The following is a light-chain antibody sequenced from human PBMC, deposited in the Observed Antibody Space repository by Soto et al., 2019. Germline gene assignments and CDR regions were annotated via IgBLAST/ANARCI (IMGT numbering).Light chain of an antibody. Sequence: QSVLTQPASVSGSPGQSITVSFTGTSSDVLGFKYVSWYQHHPGKAPKLMIYEVTNRPSGVSNLFSGFKSGNTASLTISGLQDEDEADYYFSSYTTSRTYVFGSGTKVTVL. CDR1: SSDVLGFKY. V-gene: IGLV2-14*01. CDR2: EVT. CDR3: SSYTTSRTYV. J-gene: IGLJ1*01.